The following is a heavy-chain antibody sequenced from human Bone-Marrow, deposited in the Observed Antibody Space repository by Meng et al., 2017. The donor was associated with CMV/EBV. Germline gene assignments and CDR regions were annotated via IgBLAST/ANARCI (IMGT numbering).Heavy chain of an antibody. CDR1: GFTFDDYG. Sequence: GESLKISCAASGFTFDDYGMSWVRQAPGKGLEWVSGINWNGGSTGYADSVKGRFTISRDNAKNSLYLQMNSLRAEDTAVYYCARDQFAGDYYYYGMDVWGQGTTVTVSS. J-gene: IGHJ6*02. CDR2: INWNGGST. D-gene: IGHD1-26*01. V-gene: IGHV3-20*04. CDR3: ARDQFAGDYYYYGMDV.